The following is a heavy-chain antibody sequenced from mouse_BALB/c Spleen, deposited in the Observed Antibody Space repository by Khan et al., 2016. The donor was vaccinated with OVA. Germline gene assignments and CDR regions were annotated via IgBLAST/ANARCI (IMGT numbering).Heavy chain of an antibody. D-gene: IGHD3-1*01. Sequence: QVQLQQSGGEVVRPGTSVKISCTASGYTFTNYWLGWVRQRPGHGLEWIGNIYPGGYFTNYNEQFKGKATMTVDTSSNTANLQLSSLTSEDSAVYVCASWATWYFDVWGEGTTVTVSS. CDR2: IYPGGYFT. V-gene: IGHV1-63*02. J-gene: IGHJ1*01. CDR1: GYTFTNYW. CDR3: ASWATWYFDV.